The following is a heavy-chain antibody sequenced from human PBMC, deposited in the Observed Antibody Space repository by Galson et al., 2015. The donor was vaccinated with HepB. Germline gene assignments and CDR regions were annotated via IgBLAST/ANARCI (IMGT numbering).Heavy chain of an antibody. J-gene: IGHJ6*02. CDR3: RRQSKIVVPASDQHGMDV. CDR2: IAPSDFYT. V-gene: IGHV5-10-1*01. CDR1: GYIFTTYW. Sequence: QSGAAVKKPGESLRISCTGSGYIFTTYWINWVRQMPGKGLAWMGRIAPSDFYTAYSPSIPGPVSILADKSVNTAFLYWSSLKASDTAIYYCRRQSKIVVPASDQHGMDVWGQGTTVTVSS. D-gene: IGHD3-22*01.